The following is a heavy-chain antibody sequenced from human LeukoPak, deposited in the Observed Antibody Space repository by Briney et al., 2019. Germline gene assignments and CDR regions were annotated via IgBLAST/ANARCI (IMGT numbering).Heavy chain of an antibody. J-gene: IGHJ4*02. Sequence: SETLSLTCAVSGGSFSSNNYYWGWIRQPPGKGLEWIGTIFYSGSTYYSPSLKSRVTISVDTSKNQFSLKLISVTAADTAVYYCARGDYDRSGPDFFYWGQGTLVTVSS. V-gene: IGHV4-39*01. CDR1: GGSFSSNNYY. CDR3: ARGDYDRSGPDFFY. CDR2: IFYSGST. D-gene: IGHD3-22*01.